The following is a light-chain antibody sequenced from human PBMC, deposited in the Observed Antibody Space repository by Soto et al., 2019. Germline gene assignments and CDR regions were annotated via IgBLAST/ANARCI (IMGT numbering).Light chain of an antibody. CDR1: QSVSSN. CDR2: GAS. V-gene: IGKV3-15*01. J-gene: IGKJ1*01. Sequence: EIVMTHSPATLSVSPGERATLSCRASQSVSSNLAWYQQKPGQAPRLLIYGASTRATGIPARFSGSGSGTEFTLTISSLQSEDFAVYYCQQYNNWLWTFGQGTKVDI. CDR3: QQYNNWLWT.